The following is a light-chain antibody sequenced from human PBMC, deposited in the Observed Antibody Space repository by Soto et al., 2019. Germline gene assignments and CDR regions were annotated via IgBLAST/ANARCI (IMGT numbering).Light chain of an antibody. V-gene: IGLV2-11*01. Sequence: QSALTQPRSVSGSPGQSVTISCTGTSSDVGGYNYVSWYQQHPGKAPKLIIYDVSKRPSGVPDRFSGSKSGNTASLTISGLQAEYEADYYCCSYAGSYTDVFGTGTKVTVL. CDR2: DVS. CDR3: CSYAGSYTDV. CDR1: SSDVGGYNY. J-gene: IGLJ1*01.